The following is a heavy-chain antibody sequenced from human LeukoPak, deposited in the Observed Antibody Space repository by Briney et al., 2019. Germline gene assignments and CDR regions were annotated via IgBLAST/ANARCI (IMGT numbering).Heavy chain of an antibody. V-gene: IGHV1-2*02. Sequence: GASVKVSCKASGYTFTGYYMHWVRQAPGQGLEWMGWINPNSGGTNYAQKFQGRVTITADKSTSTAYMELSSLRSGDTAVYYCAVRRTGQWLVEDFDYWGQGTLVTVSS. J-gene: IGHJ4*02. D-gene: IGHD6-19*01. CDR2: INPNSGGT. CDR3: AVRRTGQWLVEDFDY. CDR1: GYTFTGYY.